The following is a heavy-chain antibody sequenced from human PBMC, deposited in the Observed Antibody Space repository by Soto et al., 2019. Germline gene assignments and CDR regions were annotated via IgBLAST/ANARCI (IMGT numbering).Heavy chain of an antibody. CDR1: GGSISSSSYY. V-gene: IGHV4-39*01. CDR3: ARLIFDFWGGYFPIGLSDSAV. J-gene: IGHJ6*03. Sequence: SETLSLTCTVSGGSISSSSYYWGWIRQPPGKGLEWIGSIYYSGSTYYNPSLKSRVTISVDTSKNQFSLKLSSVTAADTAVYYCARLIFDFWGGYFPIGLSDSAVGGKGTTVTV. D-gene: IGHD3-3*01. CDR2: IYYSGST.